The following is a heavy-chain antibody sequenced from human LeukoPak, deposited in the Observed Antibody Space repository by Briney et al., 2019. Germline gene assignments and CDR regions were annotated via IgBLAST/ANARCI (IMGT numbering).Heavy chain of an antibody. CDR3: ARDSTDSWNWFDP. CDR2: IYYTGGT. V-gene: IGHV4-59*12. J-gene: IGHJ5*02. CDR1: GGSISSYY. Sequence: PSETLSLTCTVSGGSISSYYWSWIRQPPGKGLEWIGYIYYTGGTNYNPSLKSRVTISVDTSKNQFSLKLSSVTAADTAVYYCARDSTDSWNWFDPWGQGTLVTVSS. D-gene: IGHD2-2*01.